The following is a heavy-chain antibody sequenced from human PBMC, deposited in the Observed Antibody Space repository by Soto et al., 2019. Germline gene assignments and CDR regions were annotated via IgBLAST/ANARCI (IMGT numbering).Heavy chain of an antibody. CDR3: ARGDYILPYYFDY. D-gene: IGHD3-16*01. CDR1: GVSISSYY. J-gene: IGHJ4*02. Sequence: SETLSLTCTVSGVSISSYYWSWIRQPPGKGLEWIGYIYYSGSTNYNPSLKSRVTISVDTSKNQFSLKLSSVTAADTAVYYCARGDYILPYYFDYWGQGTLVTVSS. CDR2: IYYSGST. V-gene: IGHV4-59*08.